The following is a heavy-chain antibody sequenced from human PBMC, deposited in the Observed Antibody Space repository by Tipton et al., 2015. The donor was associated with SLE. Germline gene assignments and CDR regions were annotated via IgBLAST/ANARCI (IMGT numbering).Heavy chain of an antibody. Sequence: TLSLTCTVSGGSISSGSYYWSWIRQPAGKGLEWIGRIYTSGSTNYNPSLKSRVTISVDTSKNQFSLKLSSVTAADTAVYYCASTIGYSYGYGALDYWGQGTLVTVSS. D-gene: IGHD5-18*01. CDR1: GGSISSGSYY. J-gene: IGHJ4*02. V-gene: IGHV4-61*02. CDR2: IYTSGST. CDR3: ASTIGYSYGYGALDY.